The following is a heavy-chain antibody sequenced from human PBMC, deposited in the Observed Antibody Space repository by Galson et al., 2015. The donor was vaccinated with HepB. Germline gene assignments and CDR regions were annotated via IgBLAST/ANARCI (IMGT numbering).Heavy chain of an antibody. CDR1: GFTFSSYG. CDR2: IWYDGSNK. V-gene: IGHV3-33*01. Sequence: SLRLSCAASGFTFSSYGMHWVRQAPGKGLEWVAVIWYDGSNKYYADSVKGRFTISRDNSKNTLYLQMNSLRAEDTAVYYCARDENKGIVGATAYFDYWGQGTLVTVSS. J-gene: IGHJ4*02. D-gene: IGHD1-26*01. CDR3: ARDENKGIVGATAYFDY.